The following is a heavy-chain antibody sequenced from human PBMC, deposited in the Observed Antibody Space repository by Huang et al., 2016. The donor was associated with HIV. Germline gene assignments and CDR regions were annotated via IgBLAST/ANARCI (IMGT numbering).Heavy chain of an antibody. Sequence: QVQLVESGGGVVQPGRSLRLSCAASGFTLSDYAIHWVHQAPGKGREWVALISYDGKDKFYSDSVRGRFTISRDNCNNTLYLQMNSLRHEDTALYYCARFGKRLPMLRGEDVIGDIWGQGTMVIVSS. CDR2: ISYDGKDK. D-gene: IGHD3-10*01. CDR3: ARFGKRLPMLRGEDVIGDI. CDR1: GFTLSDYA. J-gene: IGHJ3*02. V-gene: IGHV3-30*01.